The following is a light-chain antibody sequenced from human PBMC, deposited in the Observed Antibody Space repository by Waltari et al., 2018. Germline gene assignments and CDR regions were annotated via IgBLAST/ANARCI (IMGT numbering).Light chain of an antibody. CDR2: DAS. Sequence: EIVLTQSPATLSLSPEERATLSCRASQSVGSYLAWYQQRPGQAPRLLISDASNRATGIPARFSGSGSETDFTLTISSLEPEDFAVYYCQQRNTWWTFGQGTKVEIK. V-gene: IGKV3-11*01. CDR1: QSVGSY. J-gene: IGKJ1*01. CDR3: QQRNTWWT.